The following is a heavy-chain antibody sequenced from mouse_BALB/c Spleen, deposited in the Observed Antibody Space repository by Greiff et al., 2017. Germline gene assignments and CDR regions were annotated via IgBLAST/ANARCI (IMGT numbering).Heavy chain of an antibody. V-gene: IGHV1-87*01. Sequence: QVHVKESGAELARPGASVKLSCKASGYTFTSYWMQWVKQRPGQGLEWIGAIYPGDGDTRYTQKFKGKATLTADKSSSTAYMQLSSLASEDSAVYYCAREGILGAMDYWGQGTSVTVSS. J-gene: IGHJ4*01. CDR1: GYTFTSYW. D-gene: IGHD4-1*01. CDR3: AREGILGAMDY. CDR2: IYPGDGDT.